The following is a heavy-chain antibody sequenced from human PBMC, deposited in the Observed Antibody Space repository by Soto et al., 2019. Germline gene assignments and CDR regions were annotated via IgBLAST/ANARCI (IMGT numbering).Heavy chain of an antibody. V-gene: IGHV4-34*01. Sequence: QVQLQQWGAGLLKPSETLSLTCAVYGGSFSGYYWSWIRQPPGKGLEWIGEINHSGSTNYNPSLKSRVTISVDTSKNQFSLKLSSVTAADTAVYYCARGRGPRVWNCSGGSCYYYYYMDVWGKGTTVTVSS. D-gene: IGHD2-15*01. J-gene: IGHJ6*03. CDR1: GGSFSGYY. CDR3: ARGRGPRVWNCSGGSCYYYYYMDV. CDR2: INHSGST.